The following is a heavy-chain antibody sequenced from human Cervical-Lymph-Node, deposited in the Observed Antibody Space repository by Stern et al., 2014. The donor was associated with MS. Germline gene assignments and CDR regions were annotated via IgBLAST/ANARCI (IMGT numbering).Heavy chain of an antibody. V-gene: IGHV3-7*03. CDR3: ANGGTTWN. CDR1: DLAFSRYW. Sequence: EVQLVESGGGEVQSGGSLRLSCVASDLAFSRYWMNWVRQAPGKGLQWVANINQAGSEKYYVDSVKGRFNISRDNAKKSLYLQMNNLRSEDTAVYYCANGGTTWNWGQGTLVTVSS. CDR2: INQAGSEK. J-gene: IGHJ4*02. D-gene: IGHD1-1*01.